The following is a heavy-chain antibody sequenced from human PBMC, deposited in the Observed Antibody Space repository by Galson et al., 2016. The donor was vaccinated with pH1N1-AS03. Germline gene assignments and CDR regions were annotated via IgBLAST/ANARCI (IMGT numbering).Heavy chain of an antibody. Sequence: QSGAEVKKPGESLKISCKTSGYIFTSYWVAWVRHMPGKGLEWMGIIYPGDSDTRYSPSFQGQVTIPADRSINTAYLQWSSLMASDTAIYYCARQVRDGHNDYFDYWGQGILVTVSS. J-gene: IGHJ4*02. CDR3: ARQVRDGHNDYFDY. CDR1: GYIFTSYW. V-gene: IGHV5-51*01. CDR2: IYPGDSDT. D-gene: IGHD5-24*01.